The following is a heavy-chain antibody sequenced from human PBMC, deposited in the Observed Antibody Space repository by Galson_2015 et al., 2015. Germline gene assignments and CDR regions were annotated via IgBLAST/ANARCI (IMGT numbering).Heavy chain of an antibody. V-gene: IGHV1-24*01. J-gene: IGHJ5*02. CDR3: ATVDRYCSSTSCSNWFDP. CDR1: GYTLTELS. D-gene: IGHD2-2*01. Sequence: SVKVSCKVSGYTLTELSMHWVRQAPGKGLEWMGGFDPEDGETIYAQKFQGRVTMTEDTSTDTAYMELSSLRSEDTAVYYCATVDRYCSSTSCSNWFDPWGQGTLVTVSS. CDR2: FDPEDGET.